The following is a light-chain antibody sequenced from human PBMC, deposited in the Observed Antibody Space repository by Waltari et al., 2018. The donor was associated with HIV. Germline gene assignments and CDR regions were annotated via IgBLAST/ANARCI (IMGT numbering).Light chain of an antibody. Sequence: EVLMTQLPPALSASLGQPASIYCRSTQSRVSIDGNTYLSWLHQGPGQSQRRLIYKVSVRDSGVSERLSGRGSGTDFTLKISRVEAEDAGMYFCLPSTFWPRTFGQAPTLE. CDR1: QSRVSIDGNTY. J-gene: IGKJ2*02. CDR3: LPSTFWPRT. V-gene: IGKV2-30*01. CDR2: KVS.